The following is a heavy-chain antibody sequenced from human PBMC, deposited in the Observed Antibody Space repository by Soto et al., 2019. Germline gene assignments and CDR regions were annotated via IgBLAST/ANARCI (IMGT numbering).Heavy chain of an antibody. Sequence: QXQLXQWGAGLLKPSETLSLTCAVYGGSFSXYYWSWIRQPPGKGLEWIGEINHSGSTNYNPSLKSRVTISVDTSKNQFSLKLSSVTAADTAVYYCARGRRITISPRYGMDVWGQGTTVTVSS. CDR2: INHSGST. CDR1: GGSFSXYY. D-gene: IGHD3-9*01. V-gene: IGHV4-34*01. CDR3: ARGRRITISPRYGMDV. J-gene: IGHJ6*02.